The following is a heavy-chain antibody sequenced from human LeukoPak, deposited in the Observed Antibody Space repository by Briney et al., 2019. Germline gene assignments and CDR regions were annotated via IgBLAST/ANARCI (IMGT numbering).Heavy chain of an antibody. CDR2: VYYNGGT. CDR3: ARDGYNFGYFDY. V-gene: IGHV4-59*11. CDR1: GGSISTHN. J-gene: IGHJ4*02. D-gene: IGHD5-24*01. Sequence: SETLSLTCTVSGGSISTHNWNWIRQTPGKGLEWIAYVYYNGGTRSNPSLRTRLTISVDTSKTQFSLSLRSVTAADTAVYFCARDGYNFGYFDYWGQGILVTVSS.